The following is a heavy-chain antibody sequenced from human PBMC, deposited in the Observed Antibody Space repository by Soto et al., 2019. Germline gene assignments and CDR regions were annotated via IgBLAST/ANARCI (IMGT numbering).Heavy chain of an antibody. J-gene: IGHJ4*02. CDR1: GFTFSSYA. D-gene: IGHD1-26*01. CDR2: ISGSGDST. CDR3: ARRGSGSYYDY. V-gene: IGHV3-23*01. Sequence: EVQLLESGGGLVQPGGSLRLSCAASGFTFSSYAMRWVRQAPEKGLEWVSAISGSGDSTYYADSVKGRFTISRDNSKNTLYLQMNILRAEDTAVYYCARRGSGSYYDYWGQGTLVTVSS.